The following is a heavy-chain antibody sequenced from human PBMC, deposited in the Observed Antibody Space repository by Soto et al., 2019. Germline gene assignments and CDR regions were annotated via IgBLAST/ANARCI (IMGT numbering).Heavy chain of an antibody. V-gene: IGHV3-23*01. D-gene: IGHD2-15*01. CDR1: GPTFSSYA. CDR3: ARDRLASVVIEGTFY. J-gene: IGHJ4*02. CDR2: ISGSGDDT. Sequence: QLLESGGGLVQPGGSLRLSFAASGPTFSSYALSWVRQAPGKGLEWVSSISGSGDDTYYADSVKGRFTISRDNSKNTLYLELNSLRAEDTALYYCARDRLASVVIEGTFYWGQGTLVTVSS.